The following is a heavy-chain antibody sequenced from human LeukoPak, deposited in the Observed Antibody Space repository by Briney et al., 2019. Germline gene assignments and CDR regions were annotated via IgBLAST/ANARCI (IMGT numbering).Heavy chain of an antibody. CDR3: ARLNRLAMTGTYYYHGLDV. J-gene: IGHJ6*02. CDR1: GGSINGYY. V-gene: IGHV4-59*08. Sequence: SETLSLTCTVSGGSINGYYWSWIRQPPGKGLDYIGYIYYSGSTNYNPSLKSRVTISVDTSKNQFSLKLSSVTAADTAVYYRARLNRLAMTGTYYYHGLDVWGQGTTVTVSS. D-gene: IGHD6-19*01. CDR2: IYYSGST.